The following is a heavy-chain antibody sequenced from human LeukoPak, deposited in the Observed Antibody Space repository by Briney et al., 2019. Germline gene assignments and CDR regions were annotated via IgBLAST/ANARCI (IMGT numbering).Heavy chain of an antibody. J-gene: IGHJ4*02. CDR1: GYTFTGYY. D-gene: IGHD3-10*01. V-gene: IGHV1-2*02. CDR2: INPNSGDT. CDR3: ARGLLWFGELGY. Sequence: ASVKVSCKASGYTFTGYYMHWVRQAPGQGLGWMGWINPNSGDTNYAKNFQGRVTMTRDTSISTVYMELSRLRYDDTAVYYCARGLLWFGELGYWGQGTLVTVSS.